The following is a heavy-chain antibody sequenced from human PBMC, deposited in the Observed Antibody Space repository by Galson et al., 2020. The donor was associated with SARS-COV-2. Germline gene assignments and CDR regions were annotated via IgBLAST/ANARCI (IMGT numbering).Heavy chain of an antibody. Sequence: TGGSLRLSCAASGFIFSTYAMSWVRQAPGKGLQWVSTISSTGGTTYYADSVKGRFTISRDNSKNTLYLQMSSRRAEDTAVYYCAKLATVDYYYGMDVWGQGTTVTVSS. CDR1: GFIFSTYA. V-gene: IGHV3-23*01. D-gene: IGHD3-3*02. J-gene: IGHJ6*02. CDR3: AKLATVDYYYGMDV. CDR2: ISSTGGTT.